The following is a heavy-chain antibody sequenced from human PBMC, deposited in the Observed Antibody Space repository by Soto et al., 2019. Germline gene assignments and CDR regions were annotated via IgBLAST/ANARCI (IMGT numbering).Heavy chain of an antibody. CDR3: AHRTDLGYFQH. Sequence: SGPTLVNPTQTLTLTCTFSGFSLSTRGVGVGWIRQPPVKALERLAVIYWDDDKSYSPSLKSRLTITKDTSKNQLVLIITTMDPVHTGSYYCAHRTDLGYFQHWGQGTLVTVSS. J-gene: IGHJ1*01. CDR1: GFSLSTRGVG. V-gene: IGHV2-5*02. CDR2: IYWDDDK.